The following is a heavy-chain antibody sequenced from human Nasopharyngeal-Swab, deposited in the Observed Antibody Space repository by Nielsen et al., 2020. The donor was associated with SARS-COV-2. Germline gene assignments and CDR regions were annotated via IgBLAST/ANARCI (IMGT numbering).Heavy chain of an antibody. Sequence: WVRQAPGQGLEWMGWSSTNTGNPTYAQGFTGRFVSSLNTTVSTAYLQISSLKAEDTAVYFCARFTRERPRAGFDYWGQGTLVTVSS. J-gene: IGHJ4*02. CDR3: ARFTRERPRAGFDY. CDR2: SSTNTGNP. V-gene: IGHV7-4-1*02. D-gene: IGHD6-19*01.